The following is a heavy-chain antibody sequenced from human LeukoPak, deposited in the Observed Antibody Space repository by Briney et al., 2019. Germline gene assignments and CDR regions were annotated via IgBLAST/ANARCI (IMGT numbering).Heavy chain of an antibody. D-gene: IGHD6-6*01. CDR3: ARGGAARLHFQN. Sequence: SETLSLTCTVSGGSISSYYWSWIRQPPGKGLEWFGYIYYSGSTNYNPSLKSRVTISVDTSKNQFSLKLSSVTAADTAVYYCARGGAARLHFQNWGQGTLVTVSS. J-gene: IGHJ1*01. CDR2: IYYSGST. V-gene: IGHV4-59*01. CDR1: GGSISSYY.